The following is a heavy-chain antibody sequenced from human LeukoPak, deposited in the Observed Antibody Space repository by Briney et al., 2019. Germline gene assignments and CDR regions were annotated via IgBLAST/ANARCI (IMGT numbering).Heavy chain of an antibody. Sequence: GASLQISCKGSGYSFTSYWIGWVRQMPGKGLEWMGIIYPGDSDTRYSPSFQGQVTISADKSISTAYLQWSSLKASDTAMYYCARRDRYYYDSSGYYPSDAFDIWGQGTMVTVSS. CDR3: ARRDRYYYDSSGYYPSDAFDI. D-gene: IGHD3-22*01. CDR2: IYPGDSDT. CDR1: GYSFTSYW. V-gene: IGHV5-51*01. J-gene: IGHJ3*02.